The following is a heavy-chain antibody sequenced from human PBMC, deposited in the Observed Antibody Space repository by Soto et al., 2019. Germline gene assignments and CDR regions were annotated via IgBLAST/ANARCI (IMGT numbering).Heavy chain of an antibody. CDR2: ISYDGSNK. Sequence: QVQLVESGGGVVQPGRSLRLSCAASGFTFSSYATHWVRQAPGKGLEWVAVISYDGSNKYYADSVKGRFTISRDNSKNTLYLQMNSLRAEDTAVYYCARGPGTYYDILTGTDYWGQGTLVTVSS. CDR3: ARGPGTYYDILTGTDY. J-gene: IGHJ4*02. V-gene: IGHV3-30-3*01. D-gene: IGHD3-9*01. CDR1: GFTFSSYA.